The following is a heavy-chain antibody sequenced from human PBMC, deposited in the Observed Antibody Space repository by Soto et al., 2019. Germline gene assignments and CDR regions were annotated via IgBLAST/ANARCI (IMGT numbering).Heavy chain of an antibody. Sequence: SLRLSCAVSGVTLTSVWMNWVRQAPGKGPEWVGRIKSETDGGTTDYAAPVKGRFTISRDDSENTLYLQMNSLKTEDTAVYYCTRALELPDAFDIWGQGTMVTVSS. D-gene: IGHD3-10*01. CDR1: GVTLTSVW. CDR2: IKSETDGGTT. J-gene: IGHJ3*02. CDR3: TRALELPDAFDI. V-gene: IGHV3-15*07.